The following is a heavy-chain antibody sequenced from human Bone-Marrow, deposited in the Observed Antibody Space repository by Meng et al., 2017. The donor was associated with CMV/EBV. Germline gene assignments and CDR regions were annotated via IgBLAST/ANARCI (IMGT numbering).Heavy chain of an antibody. D-gene: IGHD6-6*01. Sequence: ASVKVSCKASGYTFTGYYMHWVRQAPGQGLEWMGWINPNSGNTGYAQKFQGRVTMTRNTSISTAYMELSSLRSEDTAVYYCARACRRGAARCGLDYWGQGTLVTVSS. CDR1: GYTFTGYY. J-gene: IGHJ4*02. CDR2: INPNSGNT. V-gene: IGHV1-8*02. CDR3: ARACRRGAARCGLDY.